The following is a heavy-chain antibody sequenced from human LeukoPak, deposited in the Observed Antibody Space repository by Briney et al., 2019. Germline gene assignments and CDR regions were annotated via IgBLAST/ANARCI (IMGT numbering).Heavy chain of an antibody. CDR3: AKDGTHTNSYYVY. J-gene: IGHJ4*02. CDR2: ITGSGGST. D-gene: IGHD2-2*01. V-gene: IGHV3-23*01. Sequence: GGSLRLSCAASGFTFSSYGMSWVRQAPGKGLDWVSGITGSGGSTYYADSVKGRFTISRDNSKNTLYLQMNNLRAEDTAVYYCAKDGTHTNSYYVYWGQGTLVTVSS. CDR1: GFTFSSYG.